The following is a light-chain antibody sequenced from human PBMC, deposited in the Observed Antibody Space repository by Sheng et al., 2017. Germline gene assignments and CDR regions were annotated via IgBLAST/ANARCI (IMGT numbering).Light chain of an antibody. J-gene: IGKJ4*01. CDR2: GSS. V-gene: IGKV3-11*01. CDR3: QQRTNWPPLT. CDR1: QYISDF. Sequence: EVVLTQSPVTLSLSPGETATLSCRASQYISDFLAWYQQKPGQAPRLLIYGSSNRATGIPDRFSGSGSGTDFTLTISSLEPEDFVVYYCQQRTNWPPLTFGGGTKVEIK.